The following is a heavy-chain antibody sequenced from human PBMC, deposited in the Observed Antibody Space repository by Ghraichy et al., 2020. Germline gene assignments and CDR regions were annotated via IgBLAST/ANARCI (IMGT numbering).Heavy chain of an antibody. CDR3: AREYYDFWSGYSPDYYYGMEV. D-gene: IGHD3-3*01. CDR2: INIDGSST. Sequence: LSLTCAASGFTFSSYWMHWVRQAPGKGLVWVSRINIDGSSTSYADSVKGRFTISRDNAKNTLYLQMNSLRAEDTAVYYCAREYYDFWSGYSPDYYYGMEVWGQGTTVTVSS. J-gene: IGHJ6*02. V-gene: IGHV3-74*01. CDR1: GFTFSSYW.